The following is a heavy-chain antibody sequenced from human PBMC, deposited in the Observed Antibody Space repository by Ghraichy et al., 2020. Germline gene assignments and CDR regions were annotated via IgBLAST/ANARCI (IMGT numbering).Heavy chain of an antibody. Sequence: GGSLRLSCAASGFTFSSYSMNWVRQAPGKGLEWVSSISSSSSYIYYADSVKGRFTISRDNAKNSLYLQMNSLRAEDTAVYYCARDVRIELLGAFDIWGQGTMVTVSS. D-gene: IGHD2-15*01. V-gene: IGHV3-21*01. CDR1: GFTFSSYS. CDR3: ARDVRIELLGAFDI. CDR2: ISSSSSYI. J-gene: IGHJ3*02.